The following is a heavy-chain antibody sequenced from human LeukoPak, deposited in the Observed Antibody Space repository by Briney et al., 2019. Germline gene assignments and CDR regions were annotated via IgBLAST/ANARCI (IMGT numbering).Heavy chain of an antibody. D-gene: IGHD6-19*01. Sequence: GASVKASSTPSVYTFTTYDINGARQAPGQGLQGMGWINPNSGNTGYTQKFQGRVTMTRNTSISTAYMELSSLRSEDTAVYYCARGRGSGHKENWFDPWGQGTLVTVSS. J-gene: IGHJ5*02. V-gene: IGHV1-8*01. CDR1: VYTFTTYD. CDR3: ARGRGSGHKENWFDP. CDR2: INPNSGNT.